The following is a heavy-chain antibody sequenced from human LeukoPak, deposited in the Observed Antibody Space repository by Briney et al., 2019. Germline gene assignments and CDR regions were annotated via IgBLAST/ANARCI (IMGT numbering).Heavy chain of an antibody. CDR1: GFTFSTYA. V-gene: IGHV3-30-3*01. CDR3: ARDLLRGYFDWFQYGMDV. CDR2: ISYDGSNK. Sequence: GGSLRLSCAASGFTFSTYAMSWVRQAPGKGLEWVAVISYDGSNKYYADSVKGRFTISRDNSKNTLYLQMNSLRAEDTAVYYCARDLLRGYFDWFQYGMDVWGQGTTVTVSS. D-gene: IGHD3-9*01. J-gene: IGHJ6*02.